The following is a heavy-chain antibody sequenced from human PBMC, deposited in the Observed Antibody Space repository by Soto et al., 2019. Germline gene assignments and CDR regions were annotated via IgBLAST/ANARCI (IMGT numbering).Heavy chain of an antibody. CDR3: AREAIYYDASGFSLYYFDS. CDR2: ISYDGSNK. J-gene: IGHJ4*02. V-gene: IGHV3-30-3*01. CDR1: GFTFSSYA. D-gene: IGHD3-16*01. Sequence: PGGSLRLSCAASGFTFSSYAMHWVRQAPGKGLEWVAVISYDGSNKYYADSVKGRFTISRDNSKNTLYLQMNSLRAEDTAVYYCAREAIYYDASGFSLYYFDSWGQGSLVTVSS.